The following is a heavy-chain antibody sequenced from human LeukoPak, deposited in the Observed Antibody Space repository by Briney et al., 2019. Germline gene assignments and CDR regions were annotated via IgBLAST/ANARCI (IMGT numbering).Heavy chain of an antibody. CDR3: AKFAGGG. Sequence: SETLSLTCGVSGGSITNTNYWTWVRQPPGKGLEWIGEVNLQGSTNYNPSLMGRVAISVDTSENHISLQLTSVTAADTAVYYCAKFAGGGWGQGTLVTVSS. J-gene: IGHJ4*02. V-gene: IGHV4-4*02. CDR1: GGSITNTNY. D-gene: IGHD3-16*01. CDR2: VNLQGST.